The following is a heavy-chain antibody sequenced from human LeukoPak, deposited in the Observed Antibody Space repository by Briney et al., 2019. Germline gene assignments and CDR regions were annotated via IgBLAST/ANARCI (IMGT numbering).Heavy chain of an antibody. J-gene: IGHJ4*02. D-gene: IGHD3-10*01. CDR3: ARSPWYYYGSGSYYNAPKYFDY. CDR2: INHSGST. V-gene: IGHV4-34*01. Sequence: PSETLSLTCAVYGGSFSGYYWSWIRQPPGRGLEWIGEINHSGSTKYNPSLKSRVTISVDTSKNQFSLKLSSVTAADTAVYYCARSPWYYYGSGSYYNAPKYFDYWGQGTLVTVSS. CDR1: GGSFSGYY.